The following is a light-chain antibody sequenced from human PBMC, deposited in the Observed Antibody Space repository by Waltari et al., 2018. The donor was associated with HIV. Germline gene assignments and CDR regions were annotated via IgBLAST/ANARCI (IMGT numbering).Light chain of an antibody. J-gene: IGLJ2*01. Sequence: QSALTQPASVSGSPGQSITISCTGTSSDVGSYNLVSWYQQHPGKVPKLMIDEVSKRPSGVSYRFSGSKSGDTASLTISGLQAEDEADYYCCSYAGSSTLIFGGGTKLTVL. CDR2: EVS. CDR1: SSDVGSYNL. CDR3: CSYAGSSTLI. V-gene: IGLV2-23*02.